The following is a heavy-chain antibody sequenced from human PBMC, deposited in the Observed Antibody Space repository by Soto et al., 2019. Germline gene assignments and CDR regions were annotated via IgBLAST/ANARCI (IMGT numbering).Heavy chain of an antibody. CDR2: INHSGST. CDR1: GGSFSGYY. V-gene: IGHV4-34*01. CDR3: ARGGRAVSYSNFRY. Sequence: SETLSLTCAVYGGSFSGYYWSWIRQPPGKGLEWIGEINHSGSTNYNPSLKSRVTISVDTSKNQFSLKLSSVTAADTAVYYCARGGRAVSYSNFRYWGQGTLVTVSS. J-gene: IGHJ4*02. D-gene: IGHD3-10*01.